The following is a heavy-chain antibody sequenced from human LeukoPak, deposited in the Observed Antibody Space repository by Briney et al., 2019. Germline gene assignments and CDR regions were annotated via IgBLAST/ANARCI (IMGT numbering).Heavy chain of an antibody. CDR3: AKAGGSSWAVLDY. V-gene: IGHV3-30*02. CDR2: IRFDGSNT. Sequence: PGVSLRLSCAASGFTFSSNGMHWVRQAPGKGLEWVAFIRFDGSNTYYADSVKGRLTISRDTSKNTLYLRMNSLRPEDTAVYYCAKAGGSSWAVLDYWGQGTLVTVSS. CDR1: GFTFSSNG. D-gene: IGHD6-13*01. J-gene: IGHJ4*02.